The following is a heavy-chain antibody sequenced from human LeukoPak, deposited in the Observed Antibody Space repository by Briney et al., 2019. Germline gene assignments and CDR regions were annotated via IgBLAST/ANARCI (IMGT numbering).Heavy chain of an antibody. V-gene: IGHV4-39*01. D-gene: IGHD1-26*01. J-gene: IGHJ6*03. CDR3: ARLRYSDLSYYDYYMDV. CDR2: IYYSGST. Sequence: PSETLSLTCTVSGGSISSSTYYWGWLRQPPGRGLEWIGNIYYSGSTYYNPSLKSRVAISVDASKNQFSLRLNSVTAADTAVYYCARLRYSDLSYYDYYMDVWGKGTTVTVSS. CDR1: GGSISSSTYY.